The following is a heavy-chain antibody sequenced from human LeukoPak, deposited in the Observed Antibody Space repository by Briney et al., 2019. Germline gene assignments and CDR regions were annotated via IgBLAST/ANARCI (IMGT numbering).Heavy chain of an antibody. CDR3: ASKPLRRYYYGSGSYNEP. CDR2: INHSGST. D-gene: IGHD3-10*01. Sequence: NASETLSLTCAVYGGSFSGYYWSWVRQPPGKGLEWLGEINHSGSTNYNPSLKSRVTISVDTSKNQFSLKLSSVTAADTAVYYCASKPLRRYYYGSGSYNEPWGQGTLVTASS. J-gene: IGHJ5*02. V-gene: IGHV4-34*01. CDR1: GGSFSGYY.